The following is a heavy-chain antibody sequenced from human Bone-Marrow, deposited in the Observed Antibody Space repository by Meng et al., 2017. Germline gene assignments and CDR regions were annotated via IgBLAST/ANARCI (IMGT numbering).Heavy chain of an antibody. Sequence: SETLSLTCTVSGGSISSSSYYWGWIRQPPGKGLEWIGSIYYSGSTYYNPSLKSRVTISVDTSKNQFSLKLSSVTAADTAVYYCASYDSGGPPTRFDPWGQGTLVTVSS. D-gene: IGHD3-22*01. CDR2: IYYSGST. CDR3: ASYDSGGPPTRFDP. CDR1: GGSISSSSYY. V-gene: IGHV4-39*07. J-gene: IGHJ5*02.